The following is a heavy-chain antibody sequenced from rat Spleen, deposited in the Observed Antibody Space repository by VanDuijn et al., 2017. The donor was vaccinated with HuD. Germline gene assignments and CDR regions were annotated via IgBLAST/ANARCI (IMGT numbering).Heavy chain of an antibody. CDR3: ARDSTYPWGYFDF. CDR2: ISYDGGST. J-gene: IGHJ1*01. V-gene: IGHV5-20*01. D-gene: IGHD1-9*01. Sequence: EVQLVESDGGLVQPGRSLKLSCATSGFTFSDCYMAWVRQAPTKGLEWVASISYDGGSTYYRDSVKGRFTISRDNAKSSLYLQMDSLQTEDTATYYCARDSTYPWGYFDFWGPGTMVTVSS. CDR1: GFTFSDCY.